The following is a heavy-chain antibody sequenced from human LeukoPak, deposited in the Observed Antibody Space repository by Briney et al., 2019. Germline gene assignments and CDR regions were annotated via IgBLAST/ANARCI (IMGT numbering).Heavy chain of an antibody. D-gene: IGHD3-22*01. CDR2: ISAYNGNT. V-gene: IGHV1-18*01. CDR3: ARAYYHDTSSNQGFDV. J-gene: IGHJ4*02. CDR1: GYTFSSHG. Sequence: GASVKVSCKASGYTFSSHGYTWVRQAPGQGLEWMGWISAYNGNTDYAQKFQGRVTMTTDTSTSTAYMELRSLRSDDTAVYFCARAYYHDTSSNQGFDVWGQGTLVTVSS.